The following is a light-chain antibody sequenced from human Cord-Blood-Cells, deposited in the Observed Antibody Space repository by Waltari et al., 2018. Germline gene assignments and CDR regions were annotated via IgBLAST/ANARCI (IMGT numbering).Light chain of an antibody. CDR2: GAS. V-gene: IGKV3-20*01. CDR1: QRVSSSY. Sequence: EIVLTQSPGTLSLSPGEIATLSCSSSQRVSSSYLAWYQQKPGQAPRLLIYGASSRDTGIPDRFSGSGSGTDFTLTISRLEPEDIAVYYCQQYGSSPTWTFGQGTKVEIK. CDR3: QQYGSSPTWT. J-gene: IGKJ1*01.